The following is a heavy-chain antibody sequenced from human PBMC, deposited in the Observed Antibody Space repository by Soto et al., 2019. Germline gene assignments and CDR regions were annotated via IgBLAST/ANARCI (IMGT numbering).Heavy chain of an antibody. V-gene: IGHV3-23*01. Sequence: GGSLRLSCAASGFTFSSYAMSWVRQAPGKGLEWVSAISGSGGSTYYADSVKGRFTISRDNSKNTLYLQMNSLRAEDTAVYYCSKNGLTRYCSSTSCYVFFDYWGQGT. J-gene: IGHJ4*02. D-gene: IGHD2-2*01. CDR1: GFTFSSYA. CDR2: ISGSGGST. CDR3: SKNGLTRYCSSTSCYVFFDY.